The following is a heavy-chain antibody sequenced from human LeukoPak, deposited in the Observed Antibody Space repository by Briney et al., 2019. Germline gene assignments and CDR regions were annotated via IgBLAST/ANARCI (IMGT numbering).Heavy chain of an antibody. CDR3: AKEHTGYSSSWYAFDI. Sequence: GGSLRLSCAASGFTFSTYAMSWVRQAPGKGLEWVSLISWDGGSTYYADSVKGRFTISRDNSKNSLYLQMNSLRTEDTALYYCAKEHTGYSSSWYAFDIWGQGTMVTVSS. J-gene: IGHJ3*02. CDR2: ISWDGGST. CDR1: GFTFSTYA. D-gene: IGHD6-13*01. V-gene: IGHV3-43*01.